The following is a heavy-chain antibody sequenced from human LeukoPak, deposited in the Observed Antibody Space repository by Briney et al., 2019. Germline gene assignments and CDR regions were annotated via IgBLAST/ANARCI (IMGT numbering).Heavy chain of an antibody. J-gene: IGHJ4*02. CDR1: GFTFDDYG. V-gene: IGHV3-20*04. Sequence: GGSLRLSCAASGFTFDDYGMSWVRQAPGKGLEWVSGINWNGGSTGYADSVKGRFTISRNNAKNSLHLQMNSLRAEDTALYYYASFGSNYDILTGDYWGQGTLVTVSS. D-gene: IGHD3-9*01. CDR3: ASFGSNYDILTGDY. CDR2: INWNGGST.